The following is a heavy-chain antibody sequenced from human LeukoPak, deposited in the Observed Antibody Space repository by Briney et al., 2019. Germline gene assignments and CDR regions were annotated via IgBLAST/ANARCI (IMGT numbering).Heavy chain of an antibody. Sequence: SETLSLTCAVSGGSISSSNWWSWVRQPPGKGLEWIGEIYHSGSTNYNPSLKSRVTISVDKSKNQFSLKLSSVTAADTAVYYCAKGQAPYYYGSGSYSNWFDPWGQGTLVTVSS. CDR2: IYHSGST. V-gene: IGHV4-4*02. CDR3: AKGQAPYYYGSGSYSNWFDP. D-gene: IGHD3-10*01. CDR1: GGSISSSNW. J-gene: IGHJ5*02.